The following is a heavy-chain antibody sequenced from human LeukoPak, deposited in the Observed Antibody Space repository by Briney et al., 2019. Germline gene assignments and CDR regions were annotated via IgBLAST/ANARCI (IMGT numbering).Heavy chain of an antibody. Sequence: GGSLRLSCAASGFTFDIYAMTWVRQAPGKGPDWVSGISASANSTYYADSVKGRFIISRDNAKNSLYLQMNSLRVEDTAVYYCANSLLGGQGTLVTVSS. V-gene: IGHV3-23*01. J-gene: IGHJ4*02. CDR2: ISASANST. D-gene: IGHD2/OR15-2a*01. CDR3: ANSLL. CDR1: GFTFDIYA.